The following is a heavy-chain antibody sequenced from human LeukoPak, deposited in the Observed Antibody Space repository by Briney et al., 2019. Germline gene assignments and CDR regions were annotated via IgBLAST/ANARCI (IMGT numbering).Heavy chain of an antibody. V-gene: IGHV3-7*04. Sequence: QPGGSLRLSCAASGFTFSSYWMSWVRRAPGKGLEWVANIKQDGSKKYYVDSVKGRFTISRDNAKNSLYLQMNSLSAEDTAVYYCARDSSGYYYPDAFDIWGQGTMVTVSS. CDR1: GFTFSSYW. D-gene: IGHD3-22*01. J-gene: IGHJ3*02. CDR2: IKQDGSKK. CDR3: ARDSSGYYYPDAFDI.